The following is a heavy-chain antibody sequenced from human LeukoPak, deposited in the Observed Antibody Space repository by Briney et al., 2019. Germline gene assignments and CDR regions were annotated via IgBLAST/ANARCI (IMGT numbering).Heavy chain of an antibody. D-gene: IGHD4-17*01. V-gene: IGHV4-34*01. J-gene: IGHJ3*02. Sequence: SETLSLTCAVYGGSFSGYYWSWIRQPPGKGLEWIGEIYHSGSTNYNPSLKSRVTILVDTSKNQFSLKLSSVTAADTAVYYCARDKTNGDPGAFDIWGQGTMVTVSS. CDR1: GGSFSGYY. CDR3: ARDKTNGDPGAFDI. CDR2: IYHSGST.